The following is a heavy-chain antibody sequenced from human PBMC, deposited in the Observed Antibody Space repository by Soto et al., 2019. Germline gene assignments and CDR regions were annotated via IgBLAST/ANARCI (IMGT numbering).Heavy chain of an antibody. CDR2: INGGNGNT. V-gene: IGHV1-3*01. D-gene: IGHD3-16*01. CDR1: GYSFTTYS. J-gene: IGHJ4*02. Sequence: ASVKVSCKASGYSFTTYSIHWVRQAPGQRLEWMGLINGGNGNTNYAQNFQGRVTMTTDTSTSTAYMELRSLRSDDTAVYYCARGGTRIDYWGRGTLVTSPQ. CDR3: ARGGTRIDY.